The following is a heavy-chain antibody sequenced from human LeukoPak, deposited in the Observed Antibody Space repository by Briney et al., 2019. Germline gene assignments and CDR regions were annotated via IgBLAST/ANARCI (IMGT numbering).Heavy chain of an antibody. V-gene: IGHV3-30*18. D-gene: IGHD3-16*01. J-gene: IGHJ3*02. Sequence: GGSLRLSCAASGFTVSSNYMSWVRQAPGKGLEWVAVISYDGSNKYYADSVKGRFTISRDNSKNTLYLQMNSLRAEDTAVYYCAKDWGLEGDYVAFDIWGQGTMVTVSS. CDR1: GFTVSSNY. CDR3: AKDWGLEGDYVAFDI. CDR2: ISYDGSNK.